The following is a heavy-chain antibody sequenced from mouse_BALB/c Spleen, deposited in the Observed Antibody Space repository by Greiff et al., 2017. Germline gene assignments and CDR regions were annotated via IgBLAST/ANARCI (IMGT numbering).Heavy chain of an antibody. Sequence: VLLQQSGADLVKPGASVKLSCKASGYTFTSYYMYWVQQSPGQGLEWIGEISPSNGGTNFTEKFKGKVTLTVDKSSSTAYMQLSSLTSADSAVYYCTRSWYYGSSFLFAYWGQGTLVTVSA. D-gene: IGHD1-1*01. CDR2: ISPSNGGT. CDR1: GYTFTSYY. V-gene: IGHV1S81*02. J-gene: IGHJ3*01. CDR3: TRSWYYGSSFLFAY.